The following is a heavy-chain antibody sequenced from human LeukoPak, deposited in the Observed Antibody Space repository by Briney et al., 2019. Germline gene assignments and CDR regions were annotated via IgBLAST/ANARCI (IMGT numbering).Heavy chain of an antibody. J-gene: IGHJ6*03. CDR3: ARADHSSSWYYYYYYYMDV. Sequence: GGSLRLSCAASGFTFSTYWMSWVRQAPGKGLEWVANVKQDGSDETYVDSVKGRFTISRDNAKNSVYLQLNSLRAEDTAVYYCARADHSSSWYYYYYYYMDVWGKGTTVTISS. D-gene: IGHD6-13*01. CDR1: GFTFSTYW. V-gene: IGHV3-7*01. CDR2: VKQDGSDE.